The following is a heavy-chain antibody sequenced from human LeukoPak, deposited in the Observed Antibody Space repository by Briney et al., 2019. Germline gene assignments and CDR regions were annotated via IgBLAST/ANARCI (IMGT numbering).Heavy chain of an antibody. CDR3: AKELRTGFPTYYFDY. D-gene: IGHD2-8*02. Sequence: GGSLRLSCAASGFPFRDFGLSRVRQAPGKGLEWVSGISGGGDIIYYADSVKGRFTISSVSSKNTVHLQMNSLRAEDTAVYHCAKELRTGFPTYYFDYWGQGILVTVSS. J-gene: IGHJ4*02. CDR2: ISGGGDII. CDR1: GFPFRDFG. V-gene: IGHV3-23*01.